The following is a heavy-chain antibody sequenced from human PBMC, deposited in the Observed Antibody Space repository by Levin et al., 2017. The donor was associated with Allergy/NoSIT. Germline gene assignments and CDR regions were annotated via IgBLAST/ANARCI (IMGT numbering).Heavy chain of an antibody. Sequence: RPGGSLRLSCAASGFTFSSYGMHWVRQAPGKGLEWVAVIWYDGSNKYYADSVKGRFTISRDNSKNTLYLQMNSLRAEDTAVYYCARDPGQQLYYYYYGMDVWGQGTTVTVSS. CDR2: IWYDGSNK. D-gene: IGHD6-13*01. J-gene: IGHJ6*02. CDR3: ARDPGQQLYYYYYGMDV. CDR1: GFTFSSYG. V-gene: IGHV3-33*01.